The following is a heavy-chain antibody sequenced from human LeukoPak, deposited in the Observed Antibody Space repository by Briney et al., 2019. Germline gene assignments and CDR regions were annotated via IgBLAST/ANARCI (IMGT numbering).Heavy chain of an antibody. J-gene: IGHJ4*02. CDR2: ISGSGGST. CDR3: SKVLMATISY. V-gene: IGHV3-23*01. D-gene: IGHD5-12*01. Sequence: SXXXSXXAXGXTFXXYAMSWVRQAPGKGLEWVSAISGSGGSTYYADSVKGRFTISRDNSKNTLYLQMNRLRAEDTGVYYCSKVLMATISYWGQGTLVTVSS. CDR1: GXTFXXYA.